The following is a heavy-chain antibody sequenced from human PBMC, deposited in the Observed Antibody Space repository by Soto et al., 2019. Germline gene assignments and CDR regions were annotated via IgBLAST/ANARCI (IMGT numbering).Heavy chain of an antibody. CDR2: INPDNGNT. CDR3: ARGIATGQLDP. Sequence: QVQLVQSGAEVKKPGASVKISCKASGYTFTRYTMNWVRQAPGQRREWMGWINPDNGNTKSSQQFQDRVIITRDTSASTAYMDLSSLRSEDTAVYYCARGIATGQLDPWGQGTLVTVSS. CDR1: GYTFTRYT. J-gene: IGHJ5*02. V-gene: IGHV1-3*01. D-gene: IGHD2-15*01.